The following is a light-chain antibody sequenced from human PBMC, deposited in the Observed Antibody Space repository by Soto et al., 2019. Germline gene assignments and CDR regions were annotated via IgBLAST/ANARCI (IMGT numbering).Light chain of an antibody. V-gene: IGKV3-20*01. J-gene: IGKJ5*01. CDR3: QQYANSPQA. Sequence: EIVLTQSPGTLCLSAGESATLSCRASQSVSSNFLAWYQQKPGQAPRLLIYGVSSRASGIPDRFFGSGSGTDFTLTINSLEPEDFAVHYCQQYANSPQAFGQGTRREIK. CDR2: GVS. CDR1: QSVSSNF.